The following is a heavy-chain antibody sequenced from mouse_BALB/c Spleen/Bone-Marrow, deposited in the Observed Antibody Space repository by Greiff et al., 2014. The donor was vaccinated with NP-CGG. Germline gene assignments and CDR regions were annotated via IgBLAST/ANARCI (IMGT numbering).Heavy chain of an antibody. CDR3: ARGSLFYAMDY. V-gene: IGHV5-12*02. CDR2: ISNGGGST. J-gene: IGHJ4*01. CDR1: GFTFSDYY. Sequence: LQQSGGGLVQPGGSLKLSCATSGFTFSDYYMYWVRQTPEKRLEWVAYISNGGGSTYYPDTVKGRFTISRDNAKNTLYLQMSRLKSEDTAMYYCARGSLFYAMDYWGQGTSVTVSS. D-gene: IGHD6-1*01.